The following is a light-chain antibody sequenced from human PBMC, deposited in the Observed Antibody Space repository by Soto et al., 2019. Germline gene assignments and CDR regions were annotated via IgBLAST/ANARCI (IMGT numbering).Light chain of an antibody. J-gene: IGKJ3*01. CDR3: QQYGSSIFT. V-gene: IGKV3-20*01. CDR1: QSVSSSY. CDR2: GAS. Sequence: EIVLTQSPGTLSLSPGERATLSCRASQSVSSSYLAWYQQKPGQAPRLLIYGASGRATGIPDRFSGSGSGTDCTLTISILEPEDFAVYYCQQYGSSIFTFGPGTKVDIK.